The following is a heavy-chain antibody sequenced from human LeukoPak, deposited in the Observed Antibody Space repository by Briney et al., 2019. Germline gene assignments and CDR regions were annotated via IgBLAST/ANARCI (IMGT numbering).Heavy chain of an antibody. J-gene: IGHJ4*02. V-gene: IGHV4-59*11. D-gene: IGHD2-21*01. CDR2: IYYSGRI. CDR3: VRGPGDYYSTDY. Sequence: SETLSLTCSVSGGSISSHYWSWIRPPPGKGLEWIGYIYYSGRINYNPSFKSRVTISADTSKNQLSLKVTSVTAADTDVYYCVRGPGDYYSTDYWGQGTLVTVSS. CDR1: GGSISSHY.